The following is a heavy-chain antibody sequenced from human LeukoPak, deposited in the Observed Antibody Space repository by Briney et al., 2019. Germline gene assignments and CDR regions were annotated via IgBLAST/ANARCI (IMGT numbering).Heavy chain of an antibody. D-gene: IGHD5-18*01. CDR1: GGSISSGSYS. V-gene: IGHV4-61*02. J-gene: IGHJ4*02. Sequence: SQTLSLTCTVSGGSISSGSYSGSWIRQPAGKGLEGIGRIYTSGSTNYNPSLKSRVTISVDTSKNQFSLKLSSVTAADTAVYYCARGRYSYGHDPIDYWGQGTLVTVSS. CDR2: IYTSGST. CDR3: ARGRYSYGHDPIDY.